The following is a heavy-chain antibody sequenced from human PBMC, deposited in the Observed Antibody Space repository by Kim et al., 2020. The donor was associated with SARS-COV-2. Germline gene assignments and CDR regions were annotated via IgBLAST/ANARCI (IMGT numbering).Heavy chain of an antibody. CDR2: IYYSGST. J-gene: IGHJ6*02. D-gene: IGHD6-13*01. CDR3: ASVGIAAAGTLYYYYYGMDV. Sequence: SETLSLTCTVSGGSISSSSYYWGWIRQPPGKGLEWIGSIYYSGSTYYNPSLKSRVTISVDTSKNQFSLKLSSVTAADTAVYYCASVGIAAAGTLYYYYYGMDVWGQGTTVTVSS. CDR1: GGSISSSSYY. V-gene: IGHV4-39*01.